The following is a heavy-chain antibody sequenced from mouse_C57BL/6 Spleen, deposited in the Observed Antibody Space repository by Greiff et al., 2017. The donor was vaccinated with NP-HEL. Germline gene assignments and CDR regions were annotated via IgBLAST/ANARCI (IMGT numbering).Heavy chain of an antibody. Sequence: EVQLMESGGGLVKPGGSLKLSCAASGFTFSDYGMHWVRQAPEKGLEWVAYISSGSSTIYYADTVKGRFTISRDNAKNTLFLQMTSLRSEDTAMYYCARTVGYYYAMDYWGQGTSVTVSS. CDR3: ARTVGYYYAMDY. CDR2: ISSGSSTI. J-gene: IGHJ4*01. V-gene: IGHV5-17*01. CDR1: GFTFSDYG.